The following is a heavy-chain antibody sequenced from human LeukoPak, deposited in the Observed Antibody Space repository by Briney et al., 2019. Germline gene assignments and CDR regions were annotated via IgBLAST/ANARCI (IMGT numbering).Heavy chain of an antibody. J-gene: IGHJ4*02. D-gene: IGHD3-10*01. CDR3: ARTGSGMVRGELDY. CDR1: GFTFSSYS. CDR2: ISSSSSYI. V-gene: IGHV3-21*01. Sequence: GGSLRLSCAASGFTFSSYSMNWVRQAPGKGLEWVSSISSSSSYIYYADSVKGRFTISRDNAKNSLYLQMNSLRAEDTAVYYCARTGSGMVRGELDYWGQGILVTVSS.